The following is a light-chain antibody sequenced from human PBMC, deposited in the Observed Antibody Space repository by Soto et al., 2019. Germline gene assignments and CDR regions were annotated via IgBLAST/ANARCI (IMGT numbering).Light chain of an antibody. CDR1: QSVSSSY. CDR3: QNYGSSPFT. Sequence: EIVLTQSPGTLSLSPGERATLSCRASQSVSSSYLAWYQQKPGQAPRLLIYGASSRATGIPERFSGSGSGTDFTLTISRLEPEDFAVYYCQNYGSSPFTFGQGTKLEIK. CDR2: GAS. V-gene: IGKV3-20*01. J-gene: IGKJ2*01.